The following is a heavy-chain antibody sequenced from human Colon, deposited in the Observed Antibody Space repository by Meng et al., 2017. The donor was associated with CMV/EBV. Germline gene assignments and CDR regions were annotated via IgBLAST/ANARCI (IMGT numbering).Heavy chain of an antibody. J-gene: IGHJ6*02. D-gene: IGHD3-3*01. CDR3: ARGSSSTMFGDYYYGMDV. V-gene: IGHV1-18*01. CDR2: ISAYNGKT. CDR1: NYTFTNYG. Sequence: ASVKVSCQGSNYTFTNYGIAWVRQAPGQGLEWMGWISAYNGKTKYEEKLQDRVTMTTDTSTSTAYMELRTLRSDDTAVYYWARGSSSTMFGDYYYGMDVWGQGTTVTVSS.